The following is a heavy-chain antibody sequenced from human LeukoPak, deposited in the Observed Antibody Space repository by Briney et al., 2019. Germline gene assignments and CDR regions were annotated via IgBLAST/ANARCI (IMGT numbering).Heavy chain of an antibody. CDR3: AREGYYGSGSYYPNWFDP. CDR2: ISSSSSYI. D-gene: IGHD3-10*01. Sequence: PGGSLRLSCAASGFTFSSYSMNWVRQAPGKRLEWVSSISSSSSYIYYADSVKGRFTISRDNAKNSLYLQMSSLRAEDTAVYYCAREGYYGSGSYYPNWFDPWGQGTLVTVSS. J-gene: IGHJ5*02. CDR1: GFTFSSYS. V-gene: IGHV3-21*01.